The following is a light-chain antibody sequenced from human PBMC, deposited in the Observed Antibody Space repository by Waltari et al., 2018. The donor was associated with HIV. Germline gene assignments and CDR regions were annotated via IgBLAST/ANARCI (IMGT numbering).Light chain of an antibody. CDR2: EVS. CDR1: SSDVGGYNY. Sequence: QSALTQPPSASGSPGQSVTISCTGTSSDVGGYNYASWYHQYPGKAPKFMISEVSKRPSGVPVLFFGSQSGNTASRTVFGLQAEDEADYYCSSYAGSNTWVFGGGTKLTVL. CDR3: SSYAGSNTWV. J-gene: IGLJ3*02. V-gene: IGLV2-8*01.